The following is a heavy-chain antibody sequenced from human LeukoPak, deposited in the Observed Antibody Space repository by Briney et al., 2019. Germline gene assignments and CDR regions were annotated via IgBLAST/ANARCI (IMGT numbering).Heavy chain of an antibody. V-gene: IGHV3-23*01. J-gene: IGHJ4*02. Sequence: GASLRLSCAASGFTFSSYAMSWVRQSPGKGLEWVSAISGSGGSTYYADSVKGRFTISRDSSKNTLYLQMNSLRAEDTAVYYCPTHLVAVAGYWGQGTPVTVSS. CDR3: PTHLVAVAGY. CDR2: ISGSGGST. CDR1: GFTFSSYA. D-gene: IGHD6-19*01.